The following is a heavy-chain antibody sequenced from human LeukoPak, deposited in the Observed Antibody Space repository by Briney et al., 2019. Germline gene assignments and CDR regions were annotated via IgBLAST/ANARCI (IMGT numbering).Heavy chain of an antibody. CDR1: GFTFSSYA. V-gene: IGHV3-30*04. D-gene: IGHD3-9*01. J-gene: IGHJ4*02. CDR3: ASVGDYDILTGYPIDY. Sequence: PGGSLRLSCAASGFTFSSYAMHWVRQAPGKGLEWVAVISYDGSNKYYADSVKGRFTISRDNSKNTLYLQMNSLRAEDTAVYYCASVGDYDILTGYPIDYWGQGTLVTVSP. CDR2: ISYDGSNK.